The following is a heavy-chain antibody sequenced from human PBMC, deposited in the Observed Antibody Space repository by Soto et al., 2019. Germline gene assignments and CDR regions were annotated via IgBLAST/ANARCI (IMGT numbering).Heavy chain of an antibody. CDR2: ISSSSSYI. CDR1: GFTFSSYS. Sequence: PGGSLRLSCAASGFTFSSYSMNWVRQAPGKGLEWVSSISSSSSYIYYADSVKGRFTISRDNAKNSLYLQMNSLRAEDTAVYYCARDSVRYGSGIYGMDVWGQGTTVTVSS. V-gene: IGHV3-21*01. J-gene: IGHJ6*02. D-gene: IGHD3-10*01. CDR3: ARDSVRYGSGIYGMDV.